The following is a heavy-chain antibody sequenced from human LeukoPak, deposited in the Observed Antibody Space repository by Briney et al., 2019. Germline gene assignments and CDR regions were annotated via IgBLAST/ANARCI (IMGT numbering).Heavy chain of an antibody. V-gene: IGHV1-69*05. CDR2: IIPIFGTA. CDR1: GGTFSSYA. Sequence: SVKVSCKASGGTFSSYATSWMRQAPGQGLEWMGRIIPIFGTANYAQKFQGRDTITTDESTSTAYMELSSLRSEDTAVYYCARDPVSGVVAATVYYYYMDVWGKGTTVTVSS. J-gene: IGHJ6*03. CDR3: ARDPVSGVVAATVYYYYMDV. D-gene: IGHD2-15*01.